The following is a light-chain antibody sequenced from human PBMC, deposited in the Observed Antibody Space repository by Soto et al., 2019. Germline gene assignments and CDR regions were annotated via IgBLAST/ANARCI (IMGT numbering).Light chain of an antibody. CDR3: QQYADVPYT. CDR1: QDIRKY. Sequence: DIQMTQSPSSLSASVGDRVTITCQASQDIRKYLNWYQQEPGKAPKLLIYGASNLEPGVPSRFSGGGPETDFTFTISSLRPEDFATYYCQQYADVPYTFGRGTKLEIK. J-gene: IGKJ2*01. V-gene: IGKV1-33*01. CDR2: GAS.